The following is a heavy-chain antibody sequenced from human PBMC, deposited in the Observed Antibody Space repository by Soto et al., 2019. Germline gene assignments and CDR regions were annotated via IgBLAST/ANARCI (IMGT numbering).Heavy chain of an antibody. CDR3: AKDRGIGAAGPFDY. V-gene: IGHV3-23*01. D-gene: IGHD6-13*01. CDR1: GCTFSSYA. Sequence: PXGWLRRTCTASGCTFSSYAMCWVRQTQGKGLEWVSAISGSGGSTYYADSVKVRFTISRDNYKNTLYLQMNSLRAEDTSVYYCAKDRGIGAAGPFDYWGQGTLVTVSS. J-gene: IGHJ4*02. CDR2: ISGSGGST.